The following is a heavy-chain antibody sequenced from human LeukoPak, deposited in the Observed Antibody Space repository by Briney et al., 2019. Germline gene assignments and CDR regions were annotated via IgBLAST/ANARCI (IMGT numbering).Heavy chain of an antibody. CDR1: GYTFTTYD. Sequence: ASVKVSCKXSGYTFTTYDINWVRQATGQGLEWMGWVNPNSGKTAYAQRFQGRLTITRDTSISTAYMELSSLRSEDTAVYYCARVGCSSTSCYTWFDPWGQGTLVTVSS. J-gene: IGHJ5*02. CDR3: ARVGCSSTSCYTWFDP. CDR2: VNPNSGKT. V-gene: IGHV1-8*03. D-gene: IGHD2-2*01.